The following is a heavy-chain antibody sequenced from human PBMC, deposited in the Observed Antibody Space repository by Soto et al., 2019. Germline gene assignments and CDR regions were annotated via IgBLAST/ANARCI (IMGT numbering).Heavy chain of an antibody. V-gene: IGHV6-1*01. J-gene: IGHJ6*03. D-gene: IGHD3-22*01. CDR1: GDSFSSNSAA. Sequence: PSQTLSLTCAISGDSFSSNSAAWNWIRQSPSRGLEWLGRTYYRSKWYNDYAVSVKSRITINPDTSKNQFSLQLNSVTPEDTAVYYCASGPMIDQYYYYYVDVWGKGTTVTVS. CDR2: TYYRSKWYN. CDR3: ASGPMIDQYYYYYVDV.